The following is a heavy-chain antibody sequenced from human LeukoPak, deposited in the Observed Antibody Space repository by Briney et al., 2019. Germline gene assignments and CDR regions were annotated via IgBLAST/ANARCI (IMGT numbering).Heavy chain of an antibody. CDR3: ARDGAIDY. J-gene: IGHJ4*02. V-gene: IGHV3-30-3*01. Sequence: GSLRLSCAASGFTFNSYAMHWVRQAPGKGLEWVAVISYDGSNKYYTDSVKGRFTISRDNSKNTLYLQMNSLRAEDTAVYYCARDGAIDYWGQGTLVTVSS. CDR2: ISYDGSNK. D-gene: IGHD3-16*01. CDR1: GFTFNSYA.